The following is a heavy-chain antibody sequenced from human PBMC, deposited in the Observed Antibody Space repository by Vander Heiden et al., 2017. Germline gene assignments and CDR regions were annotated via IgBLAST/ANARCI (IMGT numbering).Heavy chain of an antibody. CDR1: GFTFSSYA. CDR3: ARGYYDSSGYYLGYFQH. CDR2: ISYDGSNK. V-gene: IGHV3-30*01. Sequence: QVQLVESGGGVVQPGRSLRLSCAASGFTFSSYAMHWVRQAPGKGLEWVAVISYDGSNKYYADSVKGRFTISRDNSKNTLYLQMNSLRAEDTAVYYCARGYYDSSGYYLGYFQHWGQGTLVTVSS. J-gene: IGHJ1*01. D-gene: IGHD3-22*01.